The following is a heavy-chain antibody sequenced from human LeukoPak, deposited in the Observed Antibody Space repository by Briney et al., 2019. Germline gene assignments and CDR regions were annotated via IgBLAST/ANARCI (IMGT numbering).Heavy chain of an antibody. V-gene: IGHV3-23*01. CDR1: GFTFNNYA. D-gene: IGHD6-13*01. J-gene: IGHJ6*02. CDR2: ISGSGGST. Sequence: GGSLRLSCAASGFTFNNYAMRWVRQAPGKGLEWVSTISGSGGSTHYADSVKGRFTISRDDSKNTLSLQMNSLRGEDTAVYYCAKTSVAGTRYNYYAMDVWGQGTMVTVSS. CDR3: AKTSVAGTRYNYYAMDV.